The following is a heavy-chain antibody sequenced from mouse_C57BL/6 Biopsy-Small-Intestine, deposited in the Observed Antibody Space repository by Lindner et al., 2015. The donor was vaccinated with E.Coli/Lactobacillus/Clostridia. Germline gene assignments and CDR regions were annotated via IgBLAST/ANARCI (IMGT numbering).Heavy chain of an antibody. V-gene: IGHV1-7*01. CDR1: GYTFLSYW. CDR3: ARGNPSWFAY. Sequence: VQLQESGAELAKPGASVKMSCQTSGYTFLSYWVHWVKQRPGQGLEWIGYINPTSGYTEYNQKFKDKATLTADKSSSTAYMQLSSLTSEDSAVYFCARGNPSWFAYWGQGTLVTVSA. J-gene: IGHJ3*01. CDR2: INPTSGYT.